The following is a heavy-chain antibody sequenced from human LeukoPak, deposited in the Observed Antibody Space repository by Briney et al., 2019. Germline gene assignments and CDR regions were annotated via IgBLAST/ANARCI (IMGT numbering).Heavy chain of an antibody. Sequence: SETLSLTCTVSGGSIRSSSYYWGWVWQPPGTGLEWIGTIYYSGSTYYNPSLKSRVTMSVHTSRNQFSLNLSSVTAADTAVFYCARQPFGHYYFDYWGQGTLVTVSS. V-gene: IGHV4-39*01. CDR2: IYYSGST. CDR1: GGSIRSSSYY. CDR3: ARQPFGHYYFDY. D-gene: IGHD3-16*01. J-gene: IGHJ4*02.